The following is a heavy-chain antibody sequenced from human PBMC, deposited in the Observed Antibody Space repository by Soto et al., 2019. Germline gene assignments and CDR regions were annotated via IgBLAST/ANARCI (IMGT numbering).Heavy chain of an antibody. CDR1: GFSFSNYG. CDR3: AKNSDYYFYSGMDV. CDR2: IAYDESEI. V-gene: IGHV3-30*18. J-gene: IGHJ6*02. Sequence: GGSLRLSCAASGFSFSNYGMHWVRQAPGKGLEWVAFIAYDESEIYYADSVEGRFTISRDNSKKTLYLQLNSLRTEDTAVYYCAKNSDYYFYSGMDVWGQGTTVTVS. D-gene: IGHD5-12*01.